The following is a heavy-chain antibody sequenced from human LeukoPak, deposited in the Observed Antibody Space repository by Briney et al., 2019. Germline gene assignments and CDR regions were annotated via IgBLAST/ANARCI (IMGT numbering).Heavy chain of an antibody. Sequence: PSETLSLTCTVSGGSISSSIHYWGWIRQPPGKGLEWIGSIYESGSTYYNSSLKGRVTISEDMSKNQFSPKLSSVTAADTAVYYCASGYCRAGSCSSSPFDYWGQGTLVTVSS. CDR3: ASGYCRAGSCSSSPFDY. CDR1: GGSISSSIHY. D-gene: IGHD2-15*01. J-gene: IGHJ4*02. CDR2: IYESGST. V-gene: IGHV4-39*01.